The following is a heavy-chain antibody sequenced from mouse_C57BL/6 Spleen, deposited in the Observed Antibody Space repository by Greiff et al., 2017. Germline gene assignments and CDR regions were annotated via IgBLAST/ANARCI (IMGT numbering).Heavy chain of an antibody. CDR3: ARVLGGYFEG. CDR1: GYAFSSSW. CDR2: SYPGNGDT. V-gene: IGHV1-82*01. J-gene: IGHJ1*03. Sequence: VQLQQSGPELVKPGASVKLSCKASGYAFSSSWMNWVKQRPGKGLGWIGRSYPGNGDTNYNGQFKGKATLTADKSSSTTYRHLSSLTSADSSVYFCARVLGGYFEGWGTGTTVTVSS. D-gene: IGHD1-1*01.